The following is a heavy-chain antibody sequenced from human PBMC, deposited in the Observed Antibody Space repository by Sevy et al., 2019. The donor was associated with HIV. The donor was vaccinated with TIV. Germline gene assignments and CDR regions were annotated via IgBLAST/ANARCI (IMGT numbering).Heavy chain of an antibody. CDR3: TRALATADTPEYYFDY. J-gene: IGHJ4*02. CDR2: IRRNSNEPDGGTT. Sequence: GGSLRLSCTSSGFTFGDYAMSCFRQAPGKGLEWVAFIRRNSNEPDGGTTDYTPSVKGGFTISRDDSKDIAYLQMNSLKTEDTAVYYCTRALATADTPEYYFDYWGQGILVTVSS. D-gene: IGHD5-12*01. V-gene: IGHV3-49*01. CDR1: GFTFGDYA.